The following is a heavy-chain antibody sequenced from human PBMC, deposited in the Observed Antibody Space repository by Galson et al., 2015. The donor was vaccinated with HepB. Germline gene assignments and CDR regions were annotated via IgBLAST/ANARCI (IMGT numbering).Heavy chain of an antibody. V-gene: IGHV1-2*06. CDR3: ARVGVPAAPVLYYDFWSGYCSEGADWFDP. D-gene: IGHD3-3*01. J-gene: IGHJ5*02. CDR1: GYTFTGYY. CDR2: INPNSGGT. Sequence: SVKVSCKASGYTFTGYYMHWVRQAPGQGLEWMGRINPNSGGTNSAQKFPGRVTMTRATSISTDYMELSRLRSDDTAVYYCARVGVPAAPVLYYDFWSGYCSEGADWFDPRGKGTLVTVSS.